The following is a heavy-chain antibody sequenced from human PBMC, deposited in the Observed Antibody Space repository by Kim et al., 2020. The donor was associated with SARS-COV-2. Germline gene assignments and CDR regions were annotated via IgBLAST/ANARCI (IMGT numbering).Heavy chain of an antibody. CDR1: GYTFNYYG. Sequence: ASVKVSCKASGYTFNYYGISWVRQAPGQGLEWMGWISANNGENNYAQKFQGRVTMTTDTSTSTGYMELRSLRSDDTAVYYCARNGGLHSANFDYWGQGTLVTVSS. CDR2: ISANNGEN. CDR3: ARNGGLHSANFDY. V-gene: IGHV1-18*04. J-gene: IGHJ4*02. D-gene: IGHD3-16*01.